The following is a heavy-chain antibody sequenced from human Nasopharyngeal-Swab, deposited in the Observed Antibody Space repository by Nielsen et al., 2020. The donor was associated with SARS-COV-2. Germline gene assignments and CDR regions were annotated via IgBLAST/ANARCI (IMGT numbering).Heavy chain of an antibody. CDR1: GYTFTSYY. J-gene: IGHJ6*03. V-gene: IGHV1-46*01. CDR3: AAGATIRASYYYYYYMDV. Sequence: ASVKVSCKASGYTFTSYYMHWVRQAPGQGPEWMGIINPSGGSTSYAQKFQGRVTMTRDTSTSTVYMELSSLRSEDTAVYYCAAGATIRASYYYYYYMDVWGKGTTVTVSS. D-gene: IGHD5-12*01. CDR2: INPSGGST.